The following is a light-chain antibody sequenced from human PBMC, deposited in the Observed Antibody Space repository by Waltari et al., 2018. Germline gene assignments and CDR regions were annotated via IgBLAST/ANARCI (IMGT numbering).Light chain of an antibody. CDR2: YDS. Sequence: SYVLTQTPSVSLAPGQTAIITCGGDNIESKNVHWYQLQPGQAPVLVMFYDSDRPPGIPDRFSGSNSGNTATLTISRVEDDDEADYFCQVWDDSNNSGVFGGGTKLTVL. CDR1: NIESKN. CDR3: QVWDDSNNSGV. J-gene: IGLJ2*01. V-gene: IGLV3-21*01.